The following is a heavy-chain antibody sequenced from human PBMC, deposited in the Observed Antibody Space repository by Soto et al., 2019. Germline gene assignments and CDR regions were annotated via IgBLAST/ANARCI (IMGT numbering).Heavy chain of an antibody. CDR1: GFSLSTSGVG. CDR3: APDSLRSYYYCMDV. CDR2: IYWDDDK. J-gene: IGHJ6*02. D-gene: IGHD3-22*01. V-gene: IGHV2-5*02. Sequence: SGPTLVNPTQTLTLTCTFSGFSLSTSGVGVGWIRQPPGKALEWLALIYWDDDKPYSPSLKSRLTITKDTSKNQVVLTLPSMVPVDTSTYYCAPDSLRSYYYCMDVWGQGTPVTVSS.